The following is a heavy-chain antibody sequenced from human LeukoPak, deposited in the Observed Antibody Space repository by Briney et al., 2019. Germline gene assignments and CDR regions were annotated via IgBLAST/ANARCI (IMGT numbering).Heavy chain of an antibody. CDR2: ISYDGSNK. CDR1: GFTFSSYG. V-gene: IGHV3-30*18. J-gene: IGHJ4*02. CDR3: AKEHQYSSSWDGVDFGSYFDY. Sequence: GGSLRLPCAASGFTFSSYGMHWVRQAPGKGLEWVAVISYDGSNKYYADSVKGRFTISRDNSKNTLYLQMNSLRAEDTAVYYCAKEHQYSSSWDGVDFGSYFDYWGQGTLVTVSS. D-gene: IGHD6-13*01.